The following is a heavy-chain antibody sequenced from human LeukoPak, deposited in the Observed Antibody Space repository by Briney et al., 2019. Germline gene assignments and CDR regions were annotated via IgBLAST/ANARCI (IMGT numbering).Heavy chain of an antibody. CDR1: GYTFTSYY. D-gene: IGHD6-13*01. V-gene: IGHV1-46*01. CDR2: INPSGGST. CDR3: ARDSGSSWFYY. J-gene: IGHJ4*02. Sequence: GASVTVSCKASGYTFTSYYMHWVRQAPGQGLERMGIINPSGGSTSYAQKFQGRVTMTRDTSTSTVYMELSSLRSEDTAVYYWARDSGSSWFYYWGQGTLVTFS.